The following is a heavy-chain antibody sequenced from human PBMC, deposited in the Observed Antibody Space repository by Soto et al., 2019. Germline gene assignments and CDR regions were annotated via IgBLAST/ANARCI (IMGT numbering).Heavy chain of an antibody. Sequence: GGSLRLSCAASGFTFSSYAMSWVRQAPGKGLEWVSAISGSGGSTYYADSVKGRFTISRDNSKTTLYLQMNSLRAEDTAVYYCAKEALTYDILTGYYDYWGQGTLVTVSS. D-gene: IGHD3-9*01. CDR2: ISGSGGST. CDR1: GFTFSSYA. CDR3: AKEALTYDILTGYYDY. J-gene: IGHJ4*02. V-gene: IGHV3-23*01.